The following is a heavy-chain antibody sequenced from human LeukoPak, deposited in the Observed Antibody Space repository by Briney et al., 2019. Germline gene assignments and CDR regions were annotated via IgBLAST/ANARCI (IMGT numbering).Heavy chain of an antibody. CDR3: ARVSSSSWWALDY. V-gene: IGHV3-49*03. CDR2: IRSKAYGGTT. D-gene: IGHD6-13*01. J-gene: IGHJ4*02. CDR1: GFTFGDYA. Sequence: GGSLRLSCTASGFTFGDYAMSWFRQAPGKGLEWVGFIRSKAYGGTTEYAASVKGRFTISRDNAKNTLYLQVNSLRAEDTAVYYCARVSSSSWWALDYWGQGTLVTVSS.